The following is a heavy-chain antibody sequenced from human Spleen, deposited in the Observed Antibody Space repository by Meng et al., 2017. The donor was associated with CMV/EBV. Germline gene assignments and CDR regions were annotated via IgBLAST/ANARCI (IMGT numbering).Heavy chain of an antibody. CDR2: ISYDGSNK. CDR1: GFTFSSYA. D-gene: IGHD4/OR15-4a*01. J-gene: IGHJ4*02. V-gene: IGHV3-30-3*01. Sequence: GGSLRLSCAASGFTFSSYAMHWVRQAPGKGLEWVAVISYDGSNKYYADSVKGRFTISRDNSKNTLYLQMNSLRAEDTAVYYWAREESASPFDYWGQGTLVTVSS. CDR3: AREESASPFDY.